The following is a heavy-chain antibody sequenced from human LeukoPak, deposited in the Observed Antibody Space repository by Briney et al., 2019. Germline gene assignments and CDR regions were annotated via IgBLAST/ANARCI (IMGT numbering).Heavy chain of an antibody. CDR2: INGVSSHI. J-gene: IGHJ1*01. CDR3: ARDRFLAVGEYFQH. CDR1: GFIFSGSA. D-gene: IGHD3-3*01. V-gene: IGHV3-21*06. Sequence: GGSLRLSCAASGFIFSGSAMNWVRQAPGKGLEWVSSINGVSSHIYYADSVKGRFTIYRDNAKNSLYLQMNSLRAEDTAVYYCARDRFLAVGEYFQHWGQGTLVTVSS.